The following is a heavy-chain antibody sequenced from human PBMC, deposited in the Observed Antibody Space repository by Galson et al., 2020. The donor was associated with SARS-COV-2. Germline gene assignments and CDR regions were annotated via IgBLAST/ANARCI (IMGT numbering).Heavy chain of an antibody. CDR2: IQQDGSDK. V-gene: IGHV3-7*01. D-gene: IGHD6-13*01. CDR3: RAADNGFDV. J-gene: IGHJ3*01. Sequence: GGSLRLSCSVSGFTFSNYWMSWVRQAPGKGLEWVANIQQDGSDKYYVATVRGRFTISRDNAKNSLYLQMNSLRAEDTALYYCRAADNGFDVWGQGTMVTVSS. CDR1: GFTFSNYW.